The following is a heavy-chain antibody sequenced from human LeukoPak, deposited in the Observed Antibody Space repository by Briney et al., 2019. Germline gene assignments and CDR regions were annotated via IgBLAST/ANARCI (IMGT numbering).Heavy chain of an antibody. D-gene: IGHD4-17*01. J-gene: IGHJ4*02. CDR2: IFYNGNT. Sequence: SETLSLTCPVSGDSISPYYWSWIRQPPGKGLEWFGHIFYNGNTNYNPSLKSRITISLDTSKNQFSLKLSSVTAADTAVYYCARVRLSGEIDYWGQGTLVTVSS. V-gene: IGHV4-59*01. CDR1: GDSISPYY. CDR3: ARVRLSGEIDY.